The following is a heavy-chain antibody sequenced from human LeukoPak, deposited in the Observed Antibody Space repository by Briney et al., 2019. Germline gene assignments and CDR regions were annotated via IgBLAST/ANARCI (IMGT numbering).Heavy chain of an antibody. J-gene: IGHJ4*02. V-gene: IGHV5-51*01. CDR2: IFPGDSET. CDR3: ARREVGWQQLPFDY. D-gene: IGHD1-1*01. Sequence: GESLKISCQTSGYMFTWFWIGWVRQMPGKGLEWMGVIFPGDSETKYSPAFDGQVTFSVDTSSSTVHLQWSSLKASDTAIYFCARREVGWQQLPFDYWGQGTLVTVSS. CDR1: GYMFTWFW.